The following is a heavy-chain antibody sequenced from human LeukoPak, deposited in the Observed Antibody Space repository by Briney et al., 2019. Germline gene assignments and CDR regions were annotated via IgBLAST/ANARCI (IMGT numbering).Heavy chain of an antibody. J-gene: IGHJ4*02. CDR3: AINKAAKSLDY. D-gene: IGHD6-25*01. Sequence: SVKVSCKASGGTFSSYAISWVRQAPGQGLEWMGGIIPIFGTANYAQKFQGRVTMTRDTSISTGYMELSRLRFDDTAVYYCAINKAAKSLDYWGQGTLVTVSS. V-gene: IGHV1-69*05. CDR2: IIPIFGTA. CDR1: GGTFSSYA.